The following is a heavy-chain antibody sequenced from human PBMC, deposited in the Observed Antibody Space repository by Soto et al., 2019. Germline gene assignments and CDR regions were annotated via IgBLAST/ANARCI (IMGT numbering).Heavy chain of an antibody. V-gene: IGHV4-31*03. CDR1: GGSIRSGGYY. Sequence: SETLSLTCTVSGGSIRSGGYYWSWVRQNPRRGLEWIGNIYYSGNTYYNPSLKSRLTISVDTSKNQFSLNLSSVTAADTAVFYFSRDRLTATTRPTRHHFGFGVLGQGATVT. CDR2: IYYSGNT. CDR3: SRDRLTATTRPTRHHFGFGV. D-gene: IGHD1-1*01. J-gene: IGHJ6*01.